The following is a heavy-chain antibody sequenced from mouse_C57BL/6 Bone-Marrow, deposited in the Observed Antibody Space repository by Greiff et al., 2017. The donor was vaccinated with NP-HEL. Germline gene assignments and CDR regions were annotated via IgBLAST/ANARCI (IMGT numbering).Heavy chain of an antibody. CDR2: ISDGGSYT. CDR1: GFTFSSYA. J-gene: IGHJ3*01. CDR3: ARDGRGWEYLYAY. Sequence: EVHLVESGGGLVKPGGSLKLSCAASGFTFSSYAMSWVRQTPEKRLEWVATISDGGSYTYYPDNVKGRFTISRDNAKNNLYLQMSHLKSEDTAMYYCARDGRGWEYLYAYGGQGTLVTVSA. D-gene: IGHD5-1*01. V-gene: IGHV5-4*01.